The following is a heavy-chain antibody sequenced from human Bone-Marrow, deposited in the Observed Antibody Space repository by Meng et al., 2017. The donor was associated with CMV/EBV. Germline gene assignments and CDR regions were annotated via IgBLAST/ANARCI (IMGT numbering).Heavy chain of an antibody. CDR3: VKASGLYYGSGTFDYFDS. V-gene: IGHV3-9*01. Sequence: SLKISCAASGFTFDDYAMHWVRQAPGKGLEWVSGISWNSGSIGYADSVKGRFTISRDNAKNSLYLQMNSLRPEDTALYYCVKASGLYYGSGTFDYFDSWGQGTLVHVAS. CDR1: GFTFDDYA. CDR2: ISWNSGSI. J-gene: IGHJ4*02. D-gene: IGHD3-10*01.